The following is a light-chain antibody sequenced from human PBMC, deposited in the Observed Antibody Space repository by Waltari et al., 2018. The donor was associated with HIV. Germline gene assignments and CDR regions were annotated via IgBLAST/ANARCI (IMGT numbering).Light chain of an antibody. V-gene: IGLV8-61*01. CDR2: STN. CDR3: VLYMGTGIWV. CDR1: SGSVYTSYY. Sequence: QTVVTQEPSFSVSPGGTVTLTCGLSSGSVYTSYYPSWYQQTPGQAPRTLIHSTNTRSSGVPDRFSGSILGNKAALTITGAQEDDESDYYCVLYMGTGIWVFGGGTKLTVL. J-gene: IGLJ3*02.